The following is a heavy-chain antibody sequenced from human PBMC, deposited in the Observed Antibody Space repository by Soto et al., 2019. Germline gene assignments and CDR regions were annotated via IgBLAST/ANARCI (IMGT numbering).Heavy chain of an antibody. Sequence: SETLSLTCTVSGDSISSYYWIWIRQPPGKGLEWIGYIYYSGSTNYNPSLKSRVTISVDTSKNQFSLKLSSVTAADTAVYYCARVWGGAFDFWGQGTMVTVSS. V-gene: IGHV4-59*01. J-gene: IGHJ3*01. CDR1: GDSISSYY. CDR3: ARVWGGAFDF. D-gene: IGHD3-10*01. CDR2: IYYSGST.